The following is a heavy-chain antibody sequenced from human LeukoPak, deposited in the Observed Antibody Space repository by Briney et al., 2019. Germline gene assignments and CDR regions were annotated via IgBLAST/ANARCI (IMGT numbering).Heavy chain of an antibody. CDR3: ARAGRIRSSMYPFDI. D-gene: IGHD6-13*01. Sequence: PSETLSLTCTVSGGSISSSSYYWGWIRQPPGKGLEWIGSIYYSGSTSYNPSLKSRVTMSVDTSKNQFSLKLSSVTAADTAVYYCARAGRIRSSMYPFDIWGQGTMVTVSS. CDR1: GGSISSSSYY. J-gene: IGHJ3*02. CDR2: IYYSGST. V-gene: IGHV4-39*07.